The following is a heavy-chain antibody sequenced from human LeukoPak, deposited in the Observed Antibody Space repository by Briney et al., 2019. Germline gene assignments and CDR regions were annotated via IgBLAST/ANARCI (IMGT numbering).Heavy chain of an antibody. CDR1: GYSISSGYY. V-gene: IGHV4-38-2*02. Sequence: PSETLSLTCTVSGYSISSGYYWGWIRQPPGKGLEWIGSIYHSGSTYYNPSLKSRVTISVDTSKNQFSLKLSSVTAADTAVYYCARRYFDGNDHWGQGTLVTVSS. CDR2: IYHSGST. CDR3: ARRYFDGNDH. J-gene: IGHJ4*02. D-gene: IGHD3-9*01.